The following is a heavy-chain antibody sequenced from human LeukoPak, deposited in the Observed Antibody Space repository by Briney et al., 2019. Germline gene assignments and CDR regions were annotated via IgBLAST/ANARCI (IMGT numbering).Heavy chain of an antibody. D-gene: IGHD2-2*01. V-gene: IGHV1-69*06. J-gene: IGHJ6*03. CDR1: GGTFSSYS. CDR3: ARGTPAPPSDYYYMDV. CDR2: IIPIFGTA. Sequence: SVKASSKASGGTFSSYSICWGRQAPRQRLQWMRVIIPIFGTANYAQKFQGSVTIPADKSTSTAYMELSSLRSEDTAVYYCARGTPAPPSDYYYMDVWGKGTTVTISS.